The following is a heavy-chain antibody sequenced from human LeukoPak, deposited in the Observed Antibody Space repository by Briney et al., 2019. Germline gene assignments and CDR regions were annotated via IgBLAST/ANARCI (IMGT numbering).Heavy chain of an antibody. V-gene: IGHV1-2*02. D-gene: IGHD4-17*01. CDR3: ARDPDDYGDDGWFDP. Sequence: ASVKVSCKASGYTFTGYYMHWVRQAPGQGLEWMGWINPNSGGTNYAQKFQGRVTITRDTSISTAYMELSRLRSDDTAVHYCARDPDDYGDDGWFDPWGQGTLVTVSS. CDR2: INPNSGGT. J-gene: IGHJ5*02. CDR1: GYTFTGYY.